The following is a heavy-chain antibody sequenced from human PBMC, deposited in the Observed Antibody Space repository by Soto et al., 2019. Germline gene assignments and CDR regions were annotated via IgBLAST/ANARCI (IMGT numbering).Heavy chain of an antibody. Sequence: SETLSLTCTVSGGSISSYYWSWIRQPPGKGLEWIGYIYYSGSTNYNPSLKSRVTISVDTSKNQFSLKLSSVTAADTAVYYCARYQMYYDILTGYPNWFDPWGQGTLVTVSS. CDR1: GGSISSYY. CDR2: IYYSGST. J-gene: IGHJ5*02. CDR3: ARYQMYYDILTGYPNWFDP. V-gene: IGHV4-59*08. D-gene: IGHD3-9*01.